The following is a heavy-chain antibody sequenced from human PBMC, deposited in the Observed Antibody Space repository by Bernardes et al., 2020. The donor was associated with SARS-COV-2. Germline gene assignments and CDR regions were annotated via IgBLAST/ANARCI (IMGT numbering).Heavy chain of an antibody. J-gene: IGHJ4*02. Sequence: SETLSLTCTVSGGSISGNYWSWIRQAPGKGLEWIGNFYPGGSTNYNPSLNSRVTISVDMSRNQFSLKLSSVTTADTAVYYCARDVAGREDFWGQGTLVTVSS. CDR3: ARDVAGREDF. CDR2: FYPGGST. CDR1: GGSISGNY. D-gene: IGHD1-26*01. V-gene: IGHV4-59*01.